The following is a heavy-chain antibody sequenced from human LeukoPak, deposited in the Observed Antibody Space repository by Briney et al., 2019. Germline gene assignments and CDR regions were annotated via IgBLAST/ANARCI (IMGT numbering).Heavy chain of an antibody. J-gene: IGHJ4*02. CDR1: GFTFSSYS. V-gene: IGHV3-21*04. CDR2: ISSSSSSYI. CDR3: AKQDYYGSGSYLGS. D-gene: IGHD3-10*01. Sequence: PGGSLRLSCAASGFTFSSYSMNWVRQAPGKGLEWVSSISSSSSSYIYYADSVKGRFTISRDNSKNTLYLQMNSLRAEDTAVYYCAKQDYYGSGSYLGSWGQGALVTVSS.